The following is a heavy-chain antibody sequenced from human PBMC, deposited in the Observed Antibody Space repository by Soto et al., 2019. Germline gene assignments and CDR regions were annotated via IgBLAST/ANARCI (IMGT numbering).Heavy chain of an antibody. V-gene: IGHV1-46*01. CDR3: ARDRIPIFGVVNPSMDV. J-gene: IGHJ6*02. D-gene: IGHD3-3*01. CDR2: INPSGGST. Sequence: ASVKVSCKASGYTFTSYYMHWVRQAPGQGLEWMGIINPSGGSTSYAQKFQGRVTMTRDTSTSTVYMELSSLRSEDTAVYYCARDRIPIFGVVNPSMDVWGQGTTVTVSS. CDR1: GYTFTSYY.